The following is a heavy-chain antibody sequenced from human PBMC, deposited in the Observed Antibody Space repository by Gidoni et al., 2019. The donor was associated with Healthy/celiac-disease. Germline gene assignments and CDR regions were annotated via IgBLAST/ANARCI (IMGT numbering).Heavy chain of an antibody. V-gene: IGHV3-11*01. CDR3: ARGYENYYYGMDV. D-gene: IGHD2-2*01. CDR1: GFPFSDYY. CDR2: IISSGSTI. Sequence: QVQLVESGGGLVKPGGSLRISCAASGFPFSDYYMSWIRQAPGKGLEWGSYIISSGSTIYYADSVKGRFTISRDNAKNSLYLKMNSLRAEDTAVYYCARGYENYYYGMDVWGQGTTVTVSS. J-gene: IGHJ6*02.